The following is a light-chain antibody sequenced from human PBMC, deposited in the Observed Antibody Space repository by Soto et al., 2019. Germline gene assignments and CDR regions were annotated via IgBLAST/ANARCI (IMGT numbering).Light chain of an antibody. J-gene: IGLJ1*01. CDR1: SSVVGGYNY. CDR2: EVS. V-gene: IGLV2-8*01. Sequence: SALTQPPSASGSPGQSVTISCTGTSSVVGGYNYVSWYQQHPGKAPKLLIYEVSRRPSGVPDRFSGSKSGNTASLTVSGLQAEDEADYYCSSYVGTNTYVFGTGTKVTVL. CDR3: SSYVGTNTYV.